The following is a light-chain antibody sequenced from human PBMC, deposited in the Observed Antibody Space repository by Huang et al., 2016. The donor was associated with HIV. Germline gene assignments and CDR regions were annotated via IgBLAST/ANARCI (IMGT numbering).Light chain of an antibody. CDR2: AAS. Sequence: GEGATLSCRASQRISSKFLAWYQQKSGQAPRLLIYAASSRATGIPDRFSGSGSGTEFTLTISRLDPDDFAVYYCQQCDTSPLTFGGGTKVEIK. CDR1: QRISSKF. CDR3: QQCDTSPLT. J-gene: IGKJ4*01. V-gene: IGKV3-20*01.